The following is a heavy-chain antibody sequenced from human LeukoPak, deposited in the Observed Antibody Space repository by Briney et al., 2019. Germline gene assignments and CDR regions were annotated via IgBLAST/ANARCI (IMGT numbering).Heavy chain of an antibody. CDR1: GFTFSNYW. J-gene: IGHJ4*02. D-gene: IGHD3-10*01. V-gene: IGHV3-30-3*01. CDR3: ARGAGTMVRGVTIDY. CDR2: ISYDGSNK. Sequence: GGSLRLSCAASGFTFSNYWMSWVRQAPGKGLEWVALISYDGSNKYYADSVKGRFTISRDNSKNTMYLQMNSLRAEDTAVYYCARGAGTMVRGVTIDYWGQGTLVTVSS.